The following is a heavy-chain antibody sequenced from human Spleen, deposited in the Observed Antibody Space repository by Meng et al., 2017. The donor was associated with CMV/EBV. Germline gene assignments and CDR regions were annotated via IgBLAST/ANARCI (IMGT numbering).Heavy chain of an antibody. J-gene: IGHJ4*02. CDR1: GGSISSSYW. CDR2: IYYSGRT. Sequence: SETLSLTCAVSGGSISSSYWWGWVRQPPGKGLEWIGSIYYSGRTSYNPSLKSRVTISVDTSKNQFSLKLSSVTAADTAVYYCARRGGRGYCSSTSCAYFDYWGQGTLVTVSS. D-gene: IGHD2-2*01. CDR3: ARRGGRGYCSSTSCAYFDY. V-gene: IGHV4-39*01.